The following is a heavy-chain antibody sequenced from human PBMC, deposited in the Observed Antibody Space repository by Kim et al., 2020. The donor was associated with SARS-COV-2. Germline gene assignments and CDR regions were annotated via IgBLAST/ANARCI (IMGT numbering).Heavy chain of an antibody. J-gene: IGHJ4*02. Sequence: SETLSPTCTVSGGSISSYYWSWIRQPPGKGLEWIGYIYYSGSTNYNPSLKSRVTISVDTSKNQFSLKLSSVTAADTAVYYCARAGSPGPIGHWGQGTLVT. D-gene: IGHD1-1*01. V-gene: IGHV4-59*13. CDR3: ARAGSPGPIGH. CDR1: GGSISSYY. CDR2: IYYSGST.